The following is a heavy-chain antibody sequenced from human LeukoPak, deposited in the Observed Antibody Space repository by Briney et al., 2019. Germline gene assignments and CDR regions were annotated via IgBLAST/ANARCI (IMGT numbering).Heavy chain of an antibody. CDR3: ARDAYYYDSSGYYYEYYYGMDV. CDR2: ISAYNGNT. D-gene: IGHD3-22*01. CDR1: GYTFTSYG. V-gene: IGHV1-18*01. J-gene: IGHJ6*02. Sequence: GASVKVSCKASGYTFTSYGISWVRQAPGQGLEWMGWISAYNGNTNYAQKLQGRVTMTTDTSTSTAYMELRSLRSDDTAVYYCARDAYYYDSSGYYYEYYYGMDVWSQGTTVTVSS.